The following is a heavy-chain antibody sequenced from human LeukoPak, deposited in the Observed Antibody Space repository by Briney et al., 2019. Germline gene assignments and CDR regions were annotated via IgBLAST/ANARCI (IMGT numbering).Heavy chain of an antibody. Sequence: ASVKVSCKASGYTFTSYGISWVRQAPGQGLEWMGWISAYNGNTNYVQKLQGRVTMTTDTSTSTAYMELRSLRSDDTAVYYCARERGSTYYDILTGYYPLDYWGQGTLVTVSS. V-gene: IGHV1-18*01. CDR1: GYTFTSYG. CDR3: ARERGSTYYDILTGYYPLDY. J-gene: IGHJ4*02. D-gene: IGHD3-9*01. CDR2: ISAYNGNT.